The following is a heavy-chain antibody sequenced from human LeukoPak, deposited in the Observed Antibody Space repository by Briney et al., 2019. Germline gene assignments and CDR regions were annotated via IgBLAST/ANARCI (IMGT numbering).Heavy chain of an antibody. CDR2: ISKSGDDT. Sequence: GGSLRLSCAASGFDFSTYAMHWVRQAPGKGLEFVSAISKSGDDTSYGNSMKGRFIISRDNVKNTVDLQMGSLRVDDTGIYYCARVPEYWGQGTLVTVSS. CDR1: GFDFSTYA. CDR3: ARVPEY. V-gene: IGHV3-64*01. D-gene: IGHD6-6*01. J-gene: IGHJ1*01.